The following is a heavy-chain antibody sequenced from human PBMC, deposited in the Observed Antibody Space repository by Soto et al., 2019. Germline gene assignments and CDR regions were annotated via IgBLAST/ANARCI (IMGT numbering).Heavy chain of an antibody. V-gene: IGHV3-30-3*01. CDR1: GFPFSSFA. CDR3: VRDRDCGGLNCSSYYYFGMDG. J-gene: IGHJ6*02. D-gene: IGHD2-21*01. CDR2: ISHDGSNK. Sequence: QVQLVESGGGVVHPGGSLRLSCGASGFPFSSFAMHWVRQAPGKGLEWVAVISHDGSNKYYADSVKGRFTISRDNYENTLFLQMASLRAEDTAVYYCVRDRDCGGLNCSSYYYFGMDGWGQGTTVTVSS.